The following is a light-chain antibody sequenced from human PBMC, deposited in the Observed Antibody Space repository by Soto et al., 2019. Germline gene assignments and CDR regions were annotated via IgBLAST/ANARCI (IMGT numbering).Light chain of an antibody. CDR3: QSYDSTLSARYV. Sequence: QSVLTQPPSASGTPGQRVTISCSGSSSNIGRNYVYWYQHLSGAAPKLLIYRDNRRPSGVPDRFSGSKSGTSASLAISGLRSDDEADYYCQSYDSTLSARYVFGTGTKVTVL. V-gene: IGLV1-47*01. CDR2: RDN. CDR1: SSNIGRNY. J-gene: IGLJ1*01.